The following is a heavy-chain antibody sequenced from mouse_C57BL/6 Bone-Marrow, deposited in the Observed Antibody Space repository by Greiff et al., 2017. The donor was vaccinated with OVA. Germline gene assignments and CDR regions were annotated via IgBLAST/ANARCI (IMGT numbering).Heavy chain of an antibody. CDR1: GFSFSDAW. CDR2: IRNKANNHAT. Sequence: EVKLQESGGGLVQPGGSMKLSCAASGFSFSDAWMDWVRQSPEKGLEWVAEIRNKANNHATYYAESVKGRFTISRDESKSRVSLQMNSLRAEDTGIYDCTRESNYPFDYWGQGTTLTVSS. J-gene: IGHJ2*01. CDR3: TRESNYPFDY. V-gene: IGHV6-6*01. D-gene: IGHD2-5*01.